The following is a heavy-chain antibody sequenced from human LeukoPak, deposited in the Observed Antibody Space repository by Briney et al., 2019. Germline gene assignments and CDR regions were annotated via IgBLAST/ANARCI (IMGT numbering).Heavy chain of an antibody. D-gene: IGHD6-19*01. CDR2: INHSGST. Sequence: SETLSLTCAVYGGSFSGYYWSWIRKPPGKGLEWIGEINHSGSTNYNPSLKSRVTISVDTSKNQFSLKLSSVTAADTAVYYCARSFRVAGTDYWGQGTLVTVSS. J-gene: IGHJ4*02. V-gene: IGHV4-34*01. CDR3: ARSFRVAGTDY. CDR1: GGSFSGYY.